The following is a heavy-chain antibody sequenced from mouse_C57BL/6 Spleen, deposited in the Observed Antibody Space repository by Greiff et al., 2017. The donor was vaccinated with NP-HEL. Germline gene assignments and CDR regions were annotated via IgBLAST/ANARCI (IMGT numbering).Heavy chain of an antibody. Sequence: VQLQQSGPELVKPGASVKISCKASGYTFTDYYMNWVKQSHGKSLEWIGDINPNNGGTSYNQKFKGKATLTVDKSSSTAYMELRSLTSEDSAVYYCARSYDGAMDYWGQGTSVTVS. J-gene: IGHJ4*01. V-gene: IGHV1-26*01. D-gene: IGHD2-3*01. CDR2: INPNNGGT. CDR1: GYTFTDYY. CDR3: ARSYDGAMDY.